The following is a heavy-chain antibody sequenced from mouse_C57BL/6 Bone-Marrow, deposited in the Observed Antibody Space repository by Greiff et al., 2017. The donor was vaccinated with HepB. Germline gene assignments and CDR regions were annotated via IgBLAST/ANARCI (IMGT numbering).Heavy chain of an antibody. J-gene: IGHJ3*01. V-gene: IGHV5-9*01. D-gene: IGHD1-1*01. Sequence: EVMLVESGGGLVKPGGSLKLSCAASGFTFSSYTMSWVRQTPEKRLEWVATISGGGGNTYYPDSVKGRFTISRDNAKNTLYLQMSSLRSEDTALYYCARLGYYGSSPGWFAYWGQGTLVTVSA. CDR2: ISGGGGNT. CDR3: ARLGYYGSSPGWFAY. CDR1: GFTFSSYT.